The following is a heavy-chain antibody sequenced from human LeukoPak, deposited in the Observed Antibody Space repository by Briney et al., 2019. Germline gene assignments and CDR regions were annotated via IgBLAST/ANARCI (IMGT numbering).Heavy chain of an antibody. V-gene: IGHV3-23*01. Sequence: GGTLRLSCAASGFTFSSYAMNWVRQAPGKGLEWVSAINSNGGSTYYADSVKGRFTISRDNSKNTLYLQMNSLRAEDTAVYYCAKGPLPRIDYWGQGTLVTVSS. J-gene: IGHJ4*02. CDR3: AKGPLPRIDY. CDR1: GFTFSSYA. CDR2: INSNGGST.